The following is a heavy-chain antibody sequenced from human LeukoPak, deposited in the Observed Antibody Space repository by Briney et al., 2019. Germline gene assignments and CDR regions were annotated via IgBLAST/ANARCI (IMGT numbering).Heavy chain of an antibody. V-gene: IGHV3-23*01. CDR1: GCTFSSYA. J-gene: IGHJ6*03. D-gene: IGHD6-25*01. CDR3: AKDGRLTNDYYMDV. CDR2: ISGSGGST. Sequence: PGGSLRLSCAASGCTFSSYAMSWVCQAPGKGLEWVSAISGSGGSTYYADSVKGRFTISRDNSKNTLYLQMNSLRAEDTAVYYCAKDGRLTNDYYMDVWGKGTTVTVSS.